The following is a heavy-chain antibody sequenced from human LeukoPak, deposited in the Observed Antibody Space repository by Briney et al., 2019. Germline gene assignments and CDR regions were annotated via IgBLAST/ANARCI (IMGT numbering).Heavy chain of an antibody. CDR1: GVSFTGYD. CDR3: ARVGSWYNNHNWFDP. Sequence: VASVKVSCKASGVSFTGYDMHLVRQAPGQGLEWMGWINPNTGDTNYAQKFQGRVTMTRDTSINTAYLEVSRLKSEDTAVYYCARVGSWYNNHNWFDPWGQGTLVTVSS. CDR2: INPNTGDT. V-gene: IGHV1-2*02. J-gene: IGHJ5*02. D-gene: IGHD6-13*01.